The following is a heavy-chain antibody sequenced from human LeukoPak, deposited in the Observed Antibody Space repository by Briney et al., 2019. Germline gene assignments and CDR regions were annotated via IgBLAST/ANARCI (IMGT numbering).Heavy chain of an antibody. CDR1: GGSISSSC. CDR2: IYYSGST. D-gene: IGHD3-22*01. Sequence: SETLSLTCTVSGGSISSSCWSWIRQPPGKGLEWIGYIYYSGSTNYNPSLKSRVIISVDTSKNQFSLKLSSVTAADTAVYYCAGNYYDSSGPGDYWGQGTLVTVSS. CDR3: AGNYYDSSGPGDY. J-gene: IGHJ4*02. V-gene: IGHV4-59*01.